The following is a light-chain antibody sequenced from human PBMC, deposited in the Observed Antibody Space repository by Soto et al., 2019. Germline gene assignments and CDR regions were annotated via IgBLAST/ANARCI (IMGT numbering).Light chain of an antibody. V-gene: IGKV1-9*01. CDR1: QGISNY. CDR2: AAS. CDR3: QQLTSYPRST. J-gene: IGKJ5*01. Sequence: DSQLTQSPSCRSASLGDRVTITCRARQGISNYLAWYQQRPGKAPKLLIYAASTLQTGVPSRFSGSGSGTEFTLTISSLQPEDFATYHCQQLTSYPRSTFGQGTRLEI.